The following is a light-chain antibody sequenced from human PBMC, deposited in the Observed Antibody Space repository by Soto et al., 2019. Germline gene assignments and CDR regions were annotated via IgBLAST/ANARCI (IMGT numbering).Light chain of an antibody. V-gene: IGLV1-44*01. Sequence: QSVLTQPPSASGTPGQTVTISCSGSSSNIGRSTVNWYQQLPGTAPRLLIYLNDQRPPGVPDRFSGSKSGTSASLAISGLQSEDEADYYCEAWDDRLKGSVVFGGGTKVTVL. CDR1: SSNIGRST. J-gene: IGLJ2*01. CDR2: LND. CDR3: EAWDDRLKGSVV.